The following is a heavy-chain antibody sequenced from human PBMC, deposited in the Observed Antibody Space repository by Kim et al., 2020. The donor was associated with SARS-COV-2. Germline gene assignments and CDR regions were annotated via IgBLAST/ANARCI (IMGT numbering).Heavy chain of an antibody. V-gene: IGHV3-23*01. D-gene: IGHD1-26*01. J-gene: IGHJ4*02. CDR2: ISNSGGTT. CDR1: GFTFSSYG. CDR3: AKALVGARYFDF. Sequence: GGSLRLSCAASGFTFSSYGMSWVRQAPGKGLEWVSTISNSGGTTYYADSVRGRFTVSRDNSKNTLFLQMNSLRAEDTAVYYCAKALVGARYFDFWGQGTL.